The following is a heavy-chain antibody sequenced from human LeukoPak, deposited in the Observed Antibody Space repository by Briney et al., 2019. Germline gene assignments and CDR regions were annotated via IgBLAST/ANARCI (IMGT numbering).Heavy chain of an antibody. D-gene: IGHD4-17*01. J-gene: IGHJ4*02. V-gene: IGHV3-66*01. CDR1: GFTVSSNY. Sequence: GGSLSLSSAASGFTVSSNYMSCVRQAPGKGLEWVSVIYSGGSTYYADSVKGRFTISRDNSKNTLYLQMNSLRAEDTAVYYCARGGDYGDYVPNWGQRTLVTVSS. CDR2: IYSGGST. CDR3: ARGGDYGDYVPN.